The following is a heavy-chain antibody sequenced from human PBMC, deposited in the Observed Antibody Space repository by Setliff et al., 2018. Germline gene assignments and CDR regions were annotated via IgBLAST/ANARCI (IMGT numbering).Heavy chain of an antibody. V-gene: IGHV3-48*01. J-gene: IGHJ6*04. CDR2: ISSSSSTI. CDR1: GFTFSDYS. Sequence: RLSCAASGFTFSDYSMNWVRQAPGKGLEWASDISSSSSTIYYADSVKGRFTISGDNAQNSLYLQMNSLRAEDTAVYYCARSYNFWSGPALDVWGKGTTVTVSS. CDR3: ARSYNFWSGPALDV. D-gene: IGHD3-3*01.